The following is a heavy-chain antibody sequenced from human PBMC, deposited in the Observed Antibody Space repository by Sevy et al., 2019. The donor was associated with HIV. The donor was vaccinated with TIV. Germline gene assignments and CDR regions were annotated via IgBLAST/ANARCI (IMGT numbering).Heavy chain of an antibody. J-gene: IGHJ4*02. CDR3: ALGRQQWPTDF. D-gene: IGHD2-8*01. CDR1: GFNFSVSA. Sequence: GGSLRLSCAVSGFNFSVSAMHWVRQASGKGLEWLGRIRSKANNYATAYSTSLKGRFTMSREDSKGTAYLQMNSLKSEDTAVYYCALGRQQWPTDFWGQGTLVTVSS. V-gene: IGHV3-73*01. CDR2: IRSKANNYAT.